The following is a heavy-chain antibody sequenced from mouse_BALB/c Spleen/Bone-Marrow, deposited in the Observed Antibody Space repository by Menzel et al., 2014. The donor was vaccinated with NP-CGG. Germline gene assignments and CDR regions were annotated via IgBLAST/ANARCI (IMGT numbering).Heavy chain of an antibody. CDR1: GYSFTSYW. CDR3: TRSITTAVEFDY. D-gene: IGHD1-1*01. CDR2: IYPGNSGT. Sequence: VQLQQSGTVLARPGASVKMSCKASGYSFTSYWMYWIKQRPGQGLEWIGAIYPGNSGTSYNQNFKGKAKLTAVTSAGTAYMELSSLTNEDSAVYYCTRSITTAVEFDYWGQGTGLTVSS. J-gene: IGHJ2*03. V-gene: IGHV1-5*01.